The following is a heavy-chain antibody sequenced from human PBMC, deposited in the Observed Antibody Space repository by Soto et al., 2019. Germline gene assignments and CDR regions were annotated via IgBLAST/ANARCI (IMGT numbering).Heavy chain of an antibody. CDR2: IYWDNDK. V-gene: IGHV2-5*02. CDR3: AHRREHNTDWSVGWFDP. CDR1: GFSLTTYGVG. D-gene: IGHD1-26*01. J-gene: IGHJ5*02. Sequence: QITLKESGPTLVKPTQTLTLTCTFSGFSLTTYGVGVGWIRQPPGKALESLAIIYWDNDKRYNPSLQSRLTITKDTSKNQVVRTMTNMDPVDTGTYYCAHRREHNTDWSVGWFDPWGQGTRVTVSS.